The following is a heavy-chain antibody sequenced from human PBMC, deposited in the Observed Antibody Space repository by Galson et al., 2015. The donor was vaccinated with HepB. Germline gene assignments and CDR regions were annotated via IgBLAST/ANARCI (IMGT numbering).Heavy chain of an antibody. CDR3: AKANYYDSSGYYLEQVDFDY. Sequence: SLRLSCAASGFTFSSYAMHWVRQAPGKGLEWVAVISYDGSNKYYADSVKGRFTISRDNSKSTLYLQMNSLRAEDTAVYYCAKANYYDSSGYYLEQVDFDYWGQGTLVTVSS. CDR1: GFTFSSYA. D-gene: IGHD3-22*01. V-gene: IGHV3-30*04. CDR2: ISYDGSNK. J-gene: IGHJ4*02.